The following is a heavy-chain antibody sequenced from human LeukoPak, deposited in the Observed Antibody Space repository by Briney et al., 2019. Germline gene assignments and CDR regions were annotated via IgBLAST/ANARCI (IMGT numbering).Heavy chain of an antibody. D-gene: IGHD2-21*01. Sequence: PSETLSLTCTVSGGSLTSNRYYWGWVRQPPGKGLEWLGSIYYGGSTYNNPSFKSRVTISVDTSKNQFSLKLSSVTAADTAVYYCARDSPARCDWSWGQGTLVTVSS. V-gene: IGHV4-39*07. CDR2: IYYGGST. CDR1: GGSLTSNRYY. CDR3: ARDSPARCDWS. J-gene: IGHJ5*02.